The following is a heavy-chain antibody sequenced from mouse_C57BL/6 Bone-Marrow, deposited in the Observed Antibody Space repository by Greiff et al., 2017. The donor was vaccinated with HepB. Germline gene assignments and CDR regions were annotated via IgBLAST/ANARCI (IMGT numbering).Heavy chain of an antibody. V-gene: IGHV1-82*01. Sequence: QVQLKESGPELVKPGASVKISCKASGYAFSSSWMNWVKQRPGKGLEWIGRIYPGDGDTNYNGKFKGKATLTADKSSSTAYMQLSSLTSEDSAVYFCARMRLLYYFDYWGQGTTLTVSS. CDR2: IYPGDGDT. CDR3: ARMRLLYYFDY. J-gene: IGHJ2*01. CDR1: GYAFSSSW.